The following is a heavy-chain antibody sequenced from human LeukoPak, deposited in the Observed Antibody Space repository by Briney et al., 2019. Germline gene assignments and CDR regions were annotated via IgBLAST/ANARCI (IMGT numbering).Heavy chain of an antibody. J-gene: IGHJ4*02. CDR3: ARGSHNNDYDSSGYPH. V-gene: IGHV1-2*06. CDR1: GYTFTGYY. Sequence: ASVKVSCKASGYTFTGYYMHWVRQAPGQGLEWMGRINPNSGGANYAQKFQGRVTMTRDTSISTAYMELSRLRSDDTAVYYCARGSHNNDYDSSGYPHWGQGTLVTVSS. CDR2: INPNSGGA. D-gene: IGHD3-22*01.